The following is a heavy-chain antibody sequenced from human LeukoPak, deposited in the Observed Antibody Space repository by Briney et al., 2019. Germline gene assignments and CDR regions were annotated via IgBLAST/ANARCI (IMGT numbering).Heavy chain of an antibody. CDR1: GFTLSSYA. Sequence: GGSLRLSCAASGFTLSSYAMTWVRQAPGRGLEWVSSVYGGGGGTYYADSVKGRFTISRDNSKDTLYLQMNGLRAEDTAVYFCAKQSAGSAAWYSLHYDFWGQGTLVTVS. V-gene: IGHV3-23*01. CDR2: VYGGGGGT. CDR3: AKQSAGSAAWYSLHYDF. D-gene: IGHD6-13*01. J-gene: IGHJ4*02.